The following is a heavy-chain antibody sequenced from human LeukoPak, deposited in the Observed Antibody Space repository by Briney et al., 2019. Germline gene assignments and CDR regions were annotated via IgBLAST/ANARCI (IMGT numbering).Heavy chain of an antibody. V-gene: IGHV5-51*01. D-gene: IGHD1-7*01. Sequence: GESLKISCKGSGYSFTNYYIAWVRQMPGRGLEWMGIIYPADSDTRYSPSFQGQVTISADKSINTAYLQWSSLKASDTAIYYCARPAITGTGEWYSDYWGQGTLVTVSS. CDR2: IYPADSDT. CDR3: ARPAITGTGEWYSDY. J-gene: IGHJ4*02. CDR1: GYSFTNYY.